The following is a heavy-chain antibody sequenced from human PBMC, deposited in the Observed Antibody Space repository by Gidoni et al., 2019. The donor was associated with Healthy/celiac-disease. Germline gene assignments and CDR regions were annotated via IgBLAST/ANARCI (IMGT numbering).Heavy chain of an antibody. CDR1: GFTFSSYR. CDR2: IWYDGSNK. CDR3: ARDLRRYYYGSGSSYYYGMDV. Sequence: QVQLVESGGGVVQPGRSLRLSCAASGFTFSSYRMHWVRQAPGKGLEWVAVIWYDGSNKYYADSVKGRFTIASDNSKNTLYLQMNSLRAEDTAVYYCARDLRRYYYGSGSSYYYGMDVWGQGTTVTVSS. V-gene: IGHV3-33*01. D-gene: IGHD3-10*01. J-gene: IGHJ6*02.